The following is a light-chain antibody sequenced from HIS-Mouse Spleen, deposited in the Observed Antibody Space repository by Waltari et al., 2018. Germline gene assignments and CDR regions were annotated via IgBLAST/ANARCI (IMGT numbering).Light chain of an antibody. CDR2: AAS. CDR3: LQDYNYPRT. V-gene: IGKV1-6*01. J-gene: IGKJ1*01. Sequence: AIQMNQSPSSLSASVGDRVTITCRASQGIRNDLGWYQQKPGKAPKLLIYAASSLQSGVPSRFSGSGSGTDFTLTISSLQPEDFATDYCLQDYNYPRTFGQGTKVEIK. CDR1: QGIRND.